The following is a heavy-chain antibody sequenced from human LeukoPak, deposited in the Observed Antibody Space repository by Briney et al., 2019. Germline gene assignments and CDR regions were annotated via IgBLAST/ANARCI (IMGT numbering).Heavy chain of an antibody. V-gene: IGHV3-30*02. D-gene: IGHD4-17*01. Sequence: PGGSLRLSCAASGFTFSSHGMHWVRQAPGKGLEWVAFIRYDGSNKYYADSVKGRFTISRDNSKNTLYLQMNSLRAEDTAVYYCAKDIGRKPYGDYRDYWGQGTLVTVSS. CDR1: GFTFSSHG. J-gene: IGHJ4*02. CDR3: AKDIGRKPYGDYRDY. CDR2: IRYDGSNK.